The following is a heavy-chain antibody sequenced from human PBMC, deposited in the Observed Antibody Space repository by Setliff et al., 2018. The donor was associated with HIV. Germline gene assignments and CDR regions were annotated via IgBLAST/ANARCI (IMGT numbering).Heavy chain of an antibody. CDR3: ASAGAWQRNALDI. CDR1: GYTFTGYY. D-gene: IGHD5-12*01. V-gene: IGHV1-2*02. J-gene: IGHJ3*02. Sequence: GASVKVSCKASGYTFTGYYMHWVRQAPGQGLEWMGWINPNSGGTTYAQKFQGRVTMTRDTSISTAYMEVSRLRSEDTAVYYCASAGAWQRNALDIWGQGTMVTVSS. CDR2: INPNSGGT.